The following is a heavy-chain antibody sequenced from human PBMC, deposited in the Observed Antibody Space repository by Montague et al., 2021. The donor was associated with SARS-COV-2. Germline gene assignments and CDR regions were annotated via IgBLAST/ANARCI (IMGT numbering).Heavy chain of an antibody. V-gene: IGHV4-4*07. CDR2: IYSRGST. CDR1: GGSISSYY. D-gene: IGHD3-10*01. Sequence: SETLSLTCTVSGGSISSYYWSWIRQPAGKGLEWIGRIYSRGSTNYNPSLKSRVTMSVDTSKNQFSLKLSSVTAADTALYYCARDRPRSYYYGLETYTWRGYGMNVWGQGTPVTVSS. J-gene: IGHJ6*02. CDR3: ARDRPRSYYYGLETYTWRGYGMNV.